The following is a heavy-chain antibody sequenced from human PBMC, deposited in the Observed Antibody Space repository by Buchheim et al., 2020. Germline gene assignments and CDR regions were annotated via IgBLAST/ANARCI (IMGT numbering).Heavy chain of an antibody. J-gene: IGHJ4*02. CDR3: ARECNSGYYADY. CDR1: GGSFSGYY. Sequence: QVQLQQWGAGLLKPSETLSLTCAVYGGSFSGYYWSWIRQPPGKGLEWIGEINHSGRTNYNPSLKSRVTISVDTSKNQFSLKLSSVTAADTAVYYCARECNSGYYADYWGQGTL. D-gene: IGHD3-22*01. CDR2: INHSGRT. V-gene: IGHV4-34*01.